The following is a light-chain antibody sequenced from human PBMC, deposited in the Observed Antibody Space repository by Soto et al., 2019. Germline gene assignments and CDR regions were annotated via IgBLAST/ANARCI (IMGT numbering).Light chain of an antibody. CDR2: EVN. V-gene: IGLV2-8*01. CDR1: SSDVGGYNY. CDR3: GSYTGGNTYV. Sequence: QSALTQPPSASGSPGQSVTISCTGTSSDVGGYNYVSWYQQHPGKAPKLMIFEVNKRPSGVPDRFSGSKSGNTVSLTVSGLQAEDEADYYCGSYTGGNTYVFGAGTKVT. J-gene: IGLJ1*01.